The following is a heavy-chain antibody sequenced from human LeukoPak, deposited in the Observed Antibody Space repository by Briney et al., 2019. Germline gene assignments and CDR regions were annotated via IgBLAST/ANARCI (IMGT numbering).Heavy chain of an antibody. J-gene: IGHJ4*02. CDR1: GFTFSSYS. V-gene: IGHV3-21*01. D-gene: IGHD3-3*01. CDR2: ISSSSSYI. Sequence: PGGSLRLSCAASGFTFSSYSMNWVRQAPGKGLEWVSSISSSSSYIYYADSVRGRFTISRDNAKNSLYLQMNSLRAEDTAVYYCARAEPDFWSGYLYWGQGTLVTVSS. CDR3: ARAEPDFWSGYLY.